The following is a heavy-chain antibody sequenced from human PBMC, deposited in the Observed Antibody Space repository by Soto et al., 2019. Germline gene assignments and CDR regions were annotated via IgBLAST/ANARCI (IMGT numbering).Heavy chain of an antibody. V-gene: IGHV1-69*13. J-gene: IGHJ4*02. CDR1: GGTFSSYA. CDR2: IIPIFGTA. Sequence: ASVKVSCKASGGTFSSYAISWVRQAPGQGLEWMGGIIPIFGTANYAQKFQGRVTITADESTSTAYMELSSLRSEDTAVYYCARVYYDFWSGSSTILDYWGQGTLVTVSS. CDR3: ARVYYDFWSGSSTILDY. D-gene: IGHD3-3*01.